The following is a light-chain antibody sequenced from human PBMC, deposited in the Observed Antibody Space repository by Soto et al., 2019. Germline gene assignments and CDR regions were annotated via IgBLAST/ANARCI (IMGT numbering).Light chain of an antibody. Sequence: QSVLTQPASVSGSPGQSITISCTGTNSDVGGYNYVSWYQQHPGKAPKLMIYDVSNRPSGVSNRFSGSKSANTASLTISGLQAEDEADYYCISYTSSTTRVFGTGTKVTVL. CDR1: NSDVGGYNY. V-gene: IGLV2-14*01. J-gene: IGLJ1*01. CDR3: ISYTSSTTRV. CDR2: DVS.